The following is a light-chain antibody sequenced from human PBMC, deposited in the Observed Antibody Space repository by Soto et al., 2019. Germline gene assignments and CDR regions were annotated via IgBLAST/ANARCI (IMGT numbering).Light chain of an antibody. V-gene: IGKV1-5*03. CDR1: QTISSW. CDR3: QRQSNWTRT. Sequence: DIQTTQSPSTLSGSVGDRVTITCRASQTISSWLAWYQQKPGKAPKLLIYKASTLKSGVPSRFSGSGSGTEFTLTISSLKQEDVAIYYCQRQSNWTRTFGQGTKVDIK. J-gene: IGKJ1*01. CDR2: KAS.